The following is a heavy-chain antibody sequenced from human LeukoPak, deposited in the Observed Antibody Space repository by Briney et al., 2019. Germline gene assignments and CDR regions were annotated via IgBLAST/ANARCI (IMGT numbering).Heavy chain of an antibody. J-gene: IGHJ4*02. CDR3: ARDLKEYYFDS. Sequence: SETLSLTCTVSGDSINSSGYYWGWIRQPPGKGLEWIGSIYYSGSTYYNPSLRSRVTISVDTSKNQFSLRLTSVTAADTAIYFCARDLKEYYFDSWGQGILVTVSS. CDR2: IYYSGST. V-gene: IGHV4-39*07. CDR1: GDSINSSGYY.